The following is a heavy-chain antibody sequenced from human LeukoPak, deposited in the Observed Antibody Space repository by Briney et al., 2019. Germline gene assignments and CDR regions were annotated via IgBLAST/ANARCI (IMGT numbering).Heavy chain of an antibody. CDR2: INHSGST. D-gene: IGHD6-19*01. CDR1: GGSFSGYY. CDR3: ASTGIAVADY. J-gene: IGHJ4*02. Sequence: SETLSLTCAVCGGSFSGYYWSWIRQPPGKGLEWIGEINHSGSTNYNPSLKSRVTISVDTSKNQSSLKLSSVTAADTAVYYCASTGIAVADYWGQGTLVTVSS. V-gene: IGHV4-34*01.